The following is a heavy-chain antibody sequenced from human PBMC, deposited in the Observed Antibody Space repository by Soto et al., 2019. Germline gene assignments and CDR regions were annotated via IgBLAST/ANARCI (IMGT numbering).Heavy chain of an antibody. D-gene: IGHD6-6*01. V-gene: IGHV5-10-1*01. CDR1: GFTFTTSW. CDR3: ARGSSIAAPPDY. J-gene: IGHJ4*02. CDR2: VDPSDSYA. Sequence: GESLKISCKGSGFTFTTSWITWVRQRPGKGLEWMGTVDPSDSYASYSPSFQGHVTISADKSISTVHLHWSSLKASDTAIYYYARGSSIAAPPDYWGQGTLVTVSS.